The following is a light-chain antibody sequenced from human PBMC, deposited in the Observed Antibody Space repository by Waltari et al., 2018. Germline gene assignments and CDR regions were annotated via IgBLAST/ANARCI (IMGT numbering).Light chain of an antibody. J-gene: IGKJ1*01. V-gene: IGKV3-20*01. CDR3: QHYVRLPAT. CDR2: GTS. Sequence: EIVLAQSPGPLSLSPGERATLSCRASQSVSRSLAWYQQKPGQAPRLLIYGTSIRATGIPDRFSGSGSGTDFSLTISRLESEDFAVYYCQHYVRLPATFGQGTKVEIK. CDR1: QSVSRS.